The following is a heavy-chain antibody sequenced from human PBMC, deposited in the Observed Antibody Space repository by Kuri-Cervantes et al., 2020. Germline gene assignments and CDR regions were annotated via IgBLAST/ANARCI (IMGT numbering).Heavy chain of an antibody. CDR1: GFTFSSYS. D-gene: IGHD2-8*01. J-gene: IGHJ6*02. CDR2: ISSSSSTI. CDR3: AKPTLMEGYYYYGMDV. Sequence: GESLKISCAASGFTFSSYSMNWVRQAPGKGLEWVSYISSSSSTIYYADSVKGRFTISRDNAKNSLYLQMNSLRAEDTAVYYCAKPTLMEGYYYYGMDVWGQGTTVTVSS. V-gene: IGHV3-48*01.